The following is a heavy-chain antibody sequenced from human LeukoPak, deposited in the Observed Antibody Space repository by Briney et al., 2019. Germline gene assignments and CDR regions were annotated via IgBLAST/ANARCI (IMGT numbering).Heavy chain of an antibody. D-gene: IGHD3-9*01. Sequence: SETLSLTCSVSGGSISSYYWSWIRQPPGKGLEWIGYIYYSGSTNYNPSLKSRVTISVDTSKNQFSLKLSSVTAADTAVYYCARHLSGLRYFDWSATFDPWGQGTLVTVSS. J-gene: IGHJ5*02. V-gene: IGHV4-59*08. CDR3: ARHLSGLRYFDWSATFDP. CDR2: IYYSGST. CDR1: GGSISSYY.